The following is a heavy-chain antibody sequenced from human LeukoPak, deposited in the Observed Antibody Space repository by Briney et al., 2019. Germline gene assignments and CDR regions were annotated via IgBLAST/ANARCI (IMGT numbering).Heavy chain of an antibody. V-gene: IGHV4-59*01. CDR1: GGSISSYY. D-gene: IGHD1-7*01. J-gene: IGHJ4*02. CDR2: IYYSGST. Sequence: ASETLSLTCTVSGGSISSYYWSWIRQPPGKGLEWIGYIYYSGSTNYNPSLKSRVTISVDTSKNQFSLKLSSVTAADTAVYYCAREFNWNYDYWGQGTLVTVSS. CDR3: AREFNWNYDY.